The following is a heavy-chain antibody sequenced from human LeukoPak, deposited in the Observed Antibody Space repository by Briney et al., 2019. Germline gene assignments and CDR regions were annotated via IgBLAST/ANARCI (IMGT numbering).Heavy chain of an antibody. J-gene: IGHJ4*01. Sequence: SSETLSLTCTVSGGSISSYYWSWIRQPPGKGLEWIGYIYYSGSTNYNPSLKSRVTISVDTSKNQFSLKLTSVTAADTAVYFCASGESRNYYYFDYWGHGILVTVSS. V-gene: IGHV4-59*01. D-gene: IGHD3-10*01. CDR3: ASGESRNYYYFDY. CDR2: IYYSGST. CDR1: GGSISSYY.